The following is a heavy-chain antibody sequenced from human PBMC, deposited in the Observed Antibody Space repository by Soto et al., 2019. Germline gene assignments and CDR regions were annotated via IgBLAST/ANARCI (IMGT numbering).Heavy chain of an antibody. Sequence: GGSLRLSCAASGFTFSSYSMNWVRQAPGKGLEWVSYISSSSSTIYYADSVKGRFTISRDNAKNSLYLQMNSLRAEDTAVYYCASRSTHVLYNWNYGRGDAFDIWGQGTMVTVSS. CDR2: ISSSSSTI. D-gene: IGHD1-7*01. CDR3: ASRSTHVLYNWNYGRGDAFDI. J-gene: IGHJ3*02. CDR1: GFTFSSYS. V-gene: IGHV3-48*01.